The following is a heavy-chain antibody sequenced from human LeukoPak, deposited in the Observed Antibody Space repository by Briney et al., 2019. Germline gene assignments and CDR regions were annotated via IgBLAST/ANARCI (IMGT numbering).Heavy chain of an antibody. Sequence: GGSLRLSCAGSGFTFSSYAMSWVRQAPGQGLEWVSVISDSGDYTSYADSVRGRFTISRDNSRNTLYLQMISLRPEDTAVYYCAKDTSIGKYCTNGVCSPSDYWGQGTLVTVSS. CDR3: AKDTSIGKYCTNGVCSPSDY. J-gene: IGHJ4*02. CDR2: ISDSGDYT. D-gene: IGHD2-8*01. V-gene: IGHV3-23*01. CDR1: GFTFSSYA.